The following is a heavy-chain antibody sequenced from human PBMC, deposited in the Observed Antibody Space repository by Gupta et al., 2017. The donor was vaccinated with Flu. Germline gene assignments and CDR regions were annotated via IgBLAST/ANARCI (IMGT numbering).Heavy chain of an antibody. D-gene: IGHD3-10*01. CDR2: INRSSDYI. CDR3: ARLSLRGGGAFDI. V-gene: IGHV3-21*01. Sequence: VGQGPGKVLEWVSSINRSSDYIYYTDSVSSRFTISRDNVKDSLYLQMNSQRAEDTAVYYCARLSLRGGGAFDIWGQGTMVTVSS. J-gene: IGHJ3*02.